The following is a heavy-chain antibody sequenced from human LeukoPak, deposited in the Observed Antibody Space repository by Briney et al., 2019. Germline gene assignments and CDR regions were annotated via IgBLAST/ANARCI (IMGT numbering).Heavy chain of an antibody. D-gene: IGHD5-24*01. CDR2: IIPIFGTA. J-gene: IGHJ6*04. V-gene: IGHV1-69*05. CDR1: GGTFSSYA. Sequence: SVKVSCKASGGTFSSYAISWVRQAPGQGLEWMGRIIPIFGTANYAQKFQGRVTITTDESTSTAYMELSSLRSEVTAVYYCARDSPSRDGYNYVDYWGKGTTVTVSS. CDR3: ARDSPSRDGYNYVDY.